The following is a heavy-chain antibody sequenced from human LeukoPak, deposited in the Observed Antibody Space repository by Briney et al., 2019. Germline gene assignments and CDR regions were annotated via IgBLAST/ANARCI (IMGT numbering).Heavy chain of an antibody. CDR2: ILPSYSYV. J-gene: IGHJ4*02. Sequence: GESLKISCKGSGYTFATYWIAWGRQMPGKGLEGMGIILPSYSYVRSSLSFQGQVTISANKSISTAYLQWISLKVSDTAMYFCARRDSNGYTFWGQGTLVTVHS. CDR3: ARRDSNGYTF. D-gene: IGHD3-22*01. CDR1: GYTFATYW. V-gene: IGHV5-51*01.